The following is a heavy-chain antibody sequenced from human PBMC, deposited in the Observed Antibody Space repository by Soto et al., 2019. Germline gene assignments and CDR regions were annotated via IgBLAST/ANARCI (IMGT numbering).Heavy chain of an antibody. CDR2: ISGSGGST. Sequence: VGSLRLSCAASRFTFSSYAMSWVRQTIKKGLERVSAISGSGGSTYYADNVKGRFTISRDNSKNTLYLQMNSLRAEDTAVYFCAKDGIYGGVEYYYYYMDVWGKGTTVTVSS. CDR3: AKDGIYGGVEYYYYYMDV. V-gene: IGHV3-23*01. CDR1: RFTFSSYA. D-gene: IGHD3-16*01. J-gene: IGHJ6*03.